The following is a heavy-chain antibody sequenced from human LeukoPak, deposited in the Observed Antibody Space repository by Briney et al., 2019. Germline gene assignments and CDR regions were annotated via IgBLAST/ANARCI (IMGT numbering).Heavy chain of an antibody. Sequence: PGGSQRLSCAASGFTFSSFVMSWVRQAPGKGVEWVSAISGRVGSTYYAASVKGRFTVSRDNSKIPLYLPMNSLRAENTAVYYCTRDRVSSDYWGQGTLVIVSS. J-gene: IGHJ4*02. V-gene: IGHV3-23*01. CDR3: TRDRVSSDY. D-gene: IGHD3-16*02. CDR1: GFTFSSFV. CDR2: ISGRVGST.